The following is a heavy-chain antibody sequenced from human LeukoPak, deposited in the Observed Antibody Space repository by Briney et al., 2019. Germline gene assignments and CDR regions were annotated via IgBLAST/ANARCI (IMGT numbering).Heavy chain of an antibody. Sequence: GESLKISCKGSGYSFTSYWIGWVRQMPGKGLEWMGIIYPGDSDTRYSPSFQGQVTISADKSISTAYLQWSSLKASDTAMYYCARHYRSPDKMYSSSWFYYYYMDVWGKGTTVTVSS. CDR2: IYPGDSDT. D-gene: IGHD6-13*01. CDR1: GYSFTSYW. J-gene: IGHJ6*03. V-gene: IGHV5-51*01. CDR3: ARHYRSPDKMYSSSWFYYYYMDV.